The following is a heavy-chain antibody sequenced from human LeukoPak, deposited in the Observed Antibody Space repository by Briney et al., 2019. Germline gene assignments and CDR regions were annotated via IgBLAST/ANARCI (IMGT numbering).Heavy chain of an antibody. CDR2: IRSHADSGTT. V-gene: IGHV3-15*01. CDR1: GFSFSNAW. D-gene: IGHD6-13*01. J-gene: IGHJ4*02. Sequence: GGSLRLSCAASGFSFSNAWMNWVRQAPGKGLEWVGRIRSHADSGTTEYAAPVKGRFTISRDDSKNTLYLQMSSLRTEDAAVYYCSAITIGAAGMIDYWGQGAQVTVSS. CDR3: SAITIGAAGMIDY.